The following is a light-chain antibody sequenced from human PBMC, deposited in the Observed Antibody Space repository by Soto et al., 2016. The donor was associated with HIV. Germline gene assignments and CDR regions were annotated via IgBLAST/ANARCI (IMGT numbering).Light chain of an antibody. J-gene: IGKJ2*01. Sequence: DIQMTQSASSLSASVGDRVTITCRASQSISVFLNWFQHKPGKAPKLLIYTASSLQSGVPSRFSGSGSGTDFTLTISSLQPEDFATYYCQQSYSTPYTFGQGTRLEIK. CDR1: QSISVF. V-gene: IGKV1-39*01. CDR2: TAS. CDR3: QQSYSTPYT.